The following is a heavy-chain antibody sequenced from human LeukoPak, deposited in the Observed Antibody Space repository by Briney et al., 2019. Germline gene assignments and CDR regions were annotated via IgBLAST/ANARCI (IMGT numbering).Heavy chain of an antibody. Sequence: GESLRLSCTASGFTFSTYWMHWVRQAPGKGLVWVSRINGDGTYTTYADSVKGRFTISRDNAKNTLYLQMNSLRAEDTAVYYCARDLGQYYDTSDNWFDPWGQGTLVTVSS. CDR2: INGDGTYT. CDR3: ARDLGQYYDTSDNWFDP. J-gene: IGHJ5*02. V-gene: IGHV3-74*01. D-gene: IGHD3-22*01. CDR1: GFTFSTYW.